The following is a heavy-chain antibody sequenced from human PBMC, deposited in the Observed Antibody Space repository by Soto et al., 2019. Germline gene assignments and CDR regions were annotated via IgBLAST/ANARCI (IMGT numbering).Heavy chain of an antibody. D-gene: IGHD6-19*01. V-gene: IGHV4-59*01. CDR3: VRAGKWLVGYFQH. CDR1: GGSISSYY. CDR2: IYYSGST. Sequence: SETLSLTCTVSGGSISSYYWSWIRQPPGKGLEWIGYIYYSGSTNYNPSLKSRVTISVDTSKNQFSLKLSSVTAADTAVYYCVRAGKWLVGYFQHWGQGTLVTVSS. J-gene: IGHJ1*01.